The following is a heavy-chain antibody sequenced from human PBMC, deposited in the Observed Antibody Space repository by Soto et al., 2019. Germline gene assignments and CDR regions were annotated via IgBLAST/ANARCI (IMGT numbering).Heavy chain of an antibody. CDR2: ISSSSSTI. Sequence: GGSLRLSCAASGFTFSSYSMNWVRRAPGKGLEWVSYISSSSSTIYYADSVKGRFTISRDISKNTLYLQMNSLRTEDTAVYYCAKMHAYAMDVWGQGTTVTVSS. CDR3: AKMHAYAMDV. V-gene: IGHV3-48*01. J-gene: IGHJ6*02. D-gene: IGHD3-16*01. CDR1: GFTFSSYS.